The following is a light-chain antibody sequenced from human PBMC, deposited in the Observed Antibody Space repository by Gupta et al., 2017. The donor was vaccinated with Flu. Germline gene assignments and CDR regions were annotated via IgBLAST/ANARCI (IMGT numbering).Light chain of an antibody. V-gene: IGKV1-5*03. J-gene: IGKJ1*01. Sequence: PSTPSASVGDRVTITCQASQSFSTWLAWYQQKPGKAPKLLIYKASTVESGVPSRFSGSGSGTEFTLTISSLQPDDFATYYCQQYGNFPWTFGQGTKVEIK. CDR3: QQYGNFPWT. CDR2: KAS. CDR1: QSFSTW.